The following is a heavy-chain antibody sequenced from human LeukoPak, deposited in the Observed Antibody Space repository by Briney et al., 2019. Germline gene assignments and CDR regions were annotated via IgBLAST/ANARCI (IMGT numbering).Heavy chain of an antibody. Sequence: SEALSLTCAVSGVSFNDYYWSWVRQSPGKGLEWIGEINHSGYTNDSPSLKSRVTISIDTSRKQFSLNLRSVTVADTAVYYCTRMTTGHDYWGQGTLVTVSS. J-gene: IGHJ4*02. D-gene: IGHD1-14*01. CDR3: TRMTTGHDY. V-gene: IGHV4-34*01. CDR2: INHSGYT. CDR1: GVSFNDYY.